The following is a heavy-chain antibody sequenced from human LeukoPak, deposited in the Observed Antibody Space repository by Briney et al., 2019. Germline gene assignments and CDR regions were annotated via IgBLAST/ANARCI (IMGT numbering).Heavy chain of an antibody. J-gene: IGHJ4*02. CDR3: ARGSGYYQYYFDY. Sequence: SETLSLTCAVYGGSFSGYYWSWIRQPPGKGLEWIGETNHSGSANYNPSLKSRVTISVDTSKNQFSLKLSSVTAADTAVYYCARGSGYYQYYFDYWGQGTLVTVSS. V-gene: IGHV4-34*01. CDR1: GGSFSGYY. D-gene: IGHD2-2*01. CDR2: TNHSGSA.